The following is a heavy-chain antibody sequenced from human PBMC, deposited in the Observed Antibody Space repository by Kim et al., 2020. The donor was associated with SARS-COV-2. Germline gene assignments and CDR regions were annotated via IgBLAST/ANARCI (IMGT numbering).Heavy chain of an antibody. CDR2: MNPASGNT. V-gene: IGHV1-8*01. Sequence: ASVKVSCEASGYTFASHGINWVRQAPGQGLEWMGWMNPASGNTGYAQKFQGRVTMTRDTPRSTAYMELNSLTSDDTALYYCVRGQRSQVAVLVYILKAYYFYLWGRGTLVTVTS. CDR1: GYTFASHG. J-gene: IGHJ4*02. D-gene: IGHD2-8*01. CDR3: VRGQRSQVAVLVYILKAYYFYL.